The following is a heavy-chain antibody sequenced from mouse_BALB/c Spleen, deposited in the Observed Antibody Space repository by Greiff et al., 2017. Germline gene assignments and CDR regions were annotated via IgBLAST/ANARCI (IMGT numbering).Heavy chain of an antibody. CDR1: GFTFSSYA. Sequence: DVQLQESGGGLVKPGGSLKLSCAASGFTFSSYAMSWVRQTPEKRLEWVATISSGGSYTYYPDSVKGRFTISRDNAKNTLYLQMSSLRSEDTAMYYCARDDYDKDYYAMDYWGQGTSVTVAS. J-gene: IGHJ4*01. CDR2: ISSGGSYT. V-gene: IGHV5-9-3*01. D-gene: IGHD2-4*01. CDR3: ARDDYDKDYYAMDY.